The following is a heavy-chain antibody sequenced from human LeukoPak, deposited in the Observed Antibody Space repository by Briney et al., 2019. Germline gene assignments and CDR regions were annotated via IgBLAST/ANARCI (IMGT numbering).Heavy chain of an antibody. V-gene: IGHV5-51*01. CDR2: IYPGDSDT. CDR1: GYRFTNYW. CDR3: ARGTTVTTQYYYNYYGMDV. Sequence: GESLKISCKGSGYRFTNYWIGWVRQMPGKGLGWMGIIYPGDSDTRYSPSFQGQVTISADKSISTAYLQWSSLKASDTAMYYCARGTTVTTQYYYNYYGMDVWGQGTTVTVSS. D-gene: IGHD4-17*01. J-gene: IGHJ6*02.